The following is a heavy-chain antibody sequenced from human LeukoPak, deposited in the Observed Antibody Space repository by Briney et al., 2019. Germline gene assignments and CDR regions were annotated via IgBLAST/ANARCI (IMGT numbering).Heavy chain of an antibody. CDR1: GFTFSIYS. Sequence: GGSLRLSCAASGFTFSIYSMSWVRQAPGKGLEWVSAISASGGYYADSVKGRFTISRDNSMNTLYLQMNSLRAEDTAIYYCAKASSSSSRSAFDYWGHGILVTVSS. D-gene: IGHD6-13*01. CDR2: ISASGG. CDR3: AKASSSSSRSAFDY. J-gene: IGHJ4*01. V-gene: IGHV3-23*01.